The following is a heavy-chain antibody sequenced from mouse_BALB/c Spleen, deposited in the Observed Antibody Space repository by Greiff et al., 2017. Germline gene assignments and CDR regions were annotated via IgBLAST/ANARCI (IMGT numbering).Heavy chain of an antibody. V-gene: IGHV1S135*01. CDR2: IDPYYGGT. CDR1: CFSFTGYH. CDR3: ARNSGYRYFDV. J-gene: IGHJ1*01. Sequence: LQQSGAELGKAGASVEISCKASCFSFTGYHMKWVKQSNGKSLVWIGNIDPYYGGTSYNQKFKGKATLTVDKSSSTAYMQLKSLTSEDSAVYYCARNSGYRYFDVWGAGTTVTVSS.